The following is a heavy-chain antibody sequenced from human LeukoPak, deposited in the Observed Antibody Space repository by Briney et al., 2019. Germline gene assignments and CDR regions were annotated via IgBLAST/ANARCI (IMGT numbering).Heavy chain of an antibody. CDR3: ARVGTAEGTLEDY. CDR1: GFTFTTYW. J-gene: IGHJ4*02. CDR2: IKNDGSEK. V-gene: IGHV3-7*01. Sequence: GGSLRLSCAASGFTFTTYWMSWVRQPPGKGLEWVANIKNDGSEKYYVDSVKGRFTISRDNAKNSLYLQMNSLRAEDTAVYYCARVGTAEGTLEDYWGQGTPVTVSS. D-gene: IGHD6-13*01.